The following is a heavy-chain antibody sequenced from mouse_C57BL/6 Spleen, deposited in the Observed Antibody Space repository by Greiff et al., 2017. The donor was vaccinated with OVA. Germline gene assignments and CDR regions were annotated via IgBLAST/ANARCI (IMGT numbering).Heavy chain of an antibody. D-gene: IGHD2-4*01. J-gene: IGHJ3*01. CDR3: AGSYYDSAWFAY. Sequence: VQLQQSGAELVRPGASVKLSCKASGFTFTDYYINWVQQRPGQGLEWIARIYPGSGNTYYTEKFKGKVTLSAEKSSSTAYMQLSSLASEDSAVYFCAGSYYDSAWFAYWGQGTLVTVSA. V-gene: IGHV1-76*01. CDR2: IYPGSGNT. CDR1: GFTFTDYY.